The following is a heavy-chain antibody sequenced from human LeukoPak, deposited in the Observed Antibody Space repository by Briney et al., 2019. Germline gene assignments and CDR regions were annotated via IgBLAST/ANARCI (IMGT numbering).Heavy chain of an antibody. J-gene: IGHJ1*01. CDR2: IYYSGST. CDR3: ARDRRSDYGGTN. D-gene: IGHD4-23*01. V-gene: IGHV4-59*01. Sequence: ASETLSLTCTVSGGSISSYYWSWIRQPPGKGLEWIGYIYYSGSTNYNPSLKSRVTISVDTSKNQFSLKLSSVTAADTAVYYCARDRRSDYGGTNWGQGTLVTVSS. CDR1: GGSISSYY.